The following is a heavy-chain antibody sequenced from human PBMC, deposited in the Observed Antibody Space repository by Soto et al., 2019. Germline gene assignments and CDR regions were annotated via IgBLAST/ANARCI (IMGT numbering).Heavy chain of an antibody. CDR3: ALVDTAAGTGY. Sequence: AAVHVSCKPSGYIFPSHGLRWVRQAPGQGLEWMGWISAYNGKTNQPQKPQGRVTMTTDTSTSTAYMELRSLRSDVTAVYYCALVDTAAGTGYWGQGTLVTVSS. V-gene: IGHV1-18*04. D-gene: IGHD6-13*01. CDR1: GYIFPSHG. CDR2: ISAYNGKT. J-gene: IGHJ4*02.